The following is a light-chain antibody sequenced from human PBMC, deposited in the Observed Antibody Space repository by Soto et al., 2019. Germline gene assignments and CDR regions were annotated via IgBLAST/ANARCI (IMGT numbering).Light chain of an antibody. V-gene: IGKV1-39*01. CDR2: SAS. CDR1: QSISMY. CDR3: QLSYDMLWT. J-gene: IGKJ1*01. Sequence: DIKMNNSPSSLSASVGDTVTITCRASQSISMYLSWYQQKPGKAPKLLIYSASILQSGVPSRFSGSGFGTDFTLTIDILQPEDFACYHCQLSYDMLWTFGQGTKVDIK.